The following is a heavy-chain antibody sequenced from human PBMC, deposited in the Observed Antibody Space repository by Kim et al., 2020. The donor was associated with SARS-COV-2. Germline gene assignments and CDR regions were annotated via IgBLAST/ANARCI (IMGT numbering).Heavy chain of an antibody. V-gene: IGHV1-3*01. CDR2: INAGNGNT. CDR3: ARDLSLTTPSITMIVVVQYYFDY. J-gene: IGHJ4*02. Sequence: ASVKVSCKASGYTFTSYAMHWVRQAPGQRLEWMGWINAGNGNTKYSQKFQGRVTITRDTSASTAYMELSSLRSEDTAVYYCARDLSLTTPSITMIVVVQYYFDYWGQGTLVTVSS. CDR1: GYTFTSYA. D-gene: IGHD3-22*01.